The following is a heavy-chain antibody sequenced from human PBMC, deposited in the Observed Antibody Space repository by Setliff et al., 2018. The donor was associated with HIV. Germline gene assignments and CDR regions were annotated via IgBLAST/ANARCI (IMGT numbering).Heavy chain of an antibody. V-gene: IGHV4-4*09. Sequence: LSLTCTVSDDSITGYYWSWIRQSPGKGLQCIGYIFESGGTNYNPSLRSRVTISMGTSKRQFSLTLTSVTAADTAVYYCARTARVFDFWGQGILVTVSS. CDR2: IFESGGT. CDR1: DDSITGYY. CDR3: ARTARVFDF. J-gene: IGHJ4*02.